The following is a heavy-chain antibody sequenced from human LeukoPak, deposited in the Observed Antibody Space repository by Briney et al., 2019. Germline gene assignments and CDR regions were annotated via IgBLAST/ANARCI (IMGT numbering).Heavy chain of an antibody. CDR1: GFTFSSYW. CDR2: INRDGSKK. Sequence: GGSLRLSCAASGFTFSSYWMNWVRQAPGKGLECVANINRDGSKKYYVDSVKGRFTISRDNAKNSLYLQMNSLRAEDVAVYYCVREIFGLDYWGQGTLVTVSS. J-gene: IGHJ4*02. D-gene: IGHD3-10*01. V-gene: IGHV3-7*01. CDR3: VREIFGLDY.